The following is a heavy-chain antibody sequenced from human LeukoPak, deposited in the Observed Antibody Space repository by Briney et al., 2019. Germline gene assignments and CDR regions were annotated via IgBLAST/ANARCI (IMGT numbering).Heavy chain of an antibody. J-gene: IGHJ3*02. D-gene: IGHD2-15*01. CDR1: GNTFTVYY. Sequence: GASVKVSCKASGNTFTVYYMHWVRQAPGQGLEWMGWINPNSGGTNYAQNFQGRVTMTRDTSISTAYMELSRLRSDDTAVYYCAGDGSWGSLRGAFDIWGQGTMVTVSS. CDR3: AGDGSWGSLRGAFDI. V-gene: IGHV1-2*02. CDR2: INPNSGGT.